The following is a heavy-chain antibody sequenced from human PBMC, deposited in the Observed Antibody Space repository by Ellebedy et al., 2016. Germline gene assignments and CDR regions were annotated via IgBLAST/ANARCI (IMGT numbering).Heavy chain of an antibody. V-gene: IGHV1-2*02. CDR1: GLTFTGYY. CDR2: INPDSGGT. J-gene: IGHJ6*02. Sequence: ASVKVSCKASGLTFTGYYVHWVRQGPGQGLEWMGWINPDSGGTHYPQKFQGRVTMTWDSSIRTAYLELSGLISGDTAMYYCARRGWSSSSSADYYYGMDVWGQGTTVTVSS. D-gene: IGHD6-6*01. CDR3: ARRGWSSSSSADYYYGMDV.